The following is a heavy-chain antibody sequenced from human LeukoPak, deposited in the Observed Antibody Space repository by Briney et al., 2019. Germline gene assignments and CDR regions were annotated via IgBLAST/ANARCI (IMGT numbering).Heavy chain of an antibody. J-gene: IGHJ3*02. Sequence: PSETLPLTCTVSGGSISSSSYYWSWIRQPAGKGLEWIGRLYASGSTNYNPSLKSRVTISVDTSKNQFSLKLSSVTAADTAVYYCASWNLDDMFAFDIWGQGTMVTVSS. CDR3: ASWNLDDMFAFDI. V-gene: IGHV4-61*02. D-gene: IGHD1-1*01. CDR1: GGSISSSSYY. CDR2: LYASGST.